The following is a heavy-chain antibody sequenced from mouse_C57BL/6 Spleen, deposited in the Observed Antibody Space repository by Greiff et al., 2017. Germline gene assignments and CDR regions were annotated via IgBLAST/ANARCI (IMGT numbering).Heavy chain of an antibody. Sequence: VQLQQSGPGLVQPSQSLSITCTVSGFSLTSYGVHWVRQSPGKGLEWLGVIWSGGSTDYNAAFIYRLSISKDNSKSQVFFKMSSLQADDTAIYYCARGGYRYAMDYWGQGTSVTVSS. CDR2: IWSGGST. J-gene: IGHJ4*01. D-gene: IGHD2-2*01. CDR3: ARGGYRYAMDY. V-gene: IGHV2-2*01. CDR1: GFSLTSYG.